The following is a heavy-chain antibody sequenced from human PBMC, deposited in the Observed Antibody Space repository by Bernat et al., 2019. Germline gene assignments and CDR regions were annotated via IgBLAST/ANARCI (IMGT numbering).Heavy chain of an antibody. V-gene: IGHV3-48*04. CDR1: GFTFSAYA. J-gene: IGHJ3*01. CDR2: ISGTGTNM. D-gene: IGHD4-11*01. Sequence: EVQLVESGGDLVQPGGSLRLSCAASGFTFSAYAMNWVRQAPGKGLEWVSFISGTGTNMYYVDSVKGRFTVSRDNAKNSLYLQMNSLRAEDTAVYYCADDYDVWGKGTMVTVSS. CDR3: ADDYDV.